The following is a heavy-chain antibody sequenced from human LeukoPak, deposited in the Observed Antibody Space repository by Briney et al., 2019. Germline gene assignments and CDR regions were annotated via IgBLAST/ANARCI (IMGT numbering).Heavy chain of an antibody. J-gene: IGHJ4*01. CDR3: PKSPGGPGATYFFYY. V-gene: IGHV3-23*01. Sequence: GGSLRLSCAASGFTFSSYAMSWVRQAPGKGLEWVSVVSGSGTATYYADSVKGRFSISRDDSKNTLYVQMNSRSPEDTAIYYCPKSPGGPGATYFFYYWGQGTLVIVSS. D-gene: IGHD2-2*01. CDR1: GFTFSSYA. CDR2: VSGSGTAT.